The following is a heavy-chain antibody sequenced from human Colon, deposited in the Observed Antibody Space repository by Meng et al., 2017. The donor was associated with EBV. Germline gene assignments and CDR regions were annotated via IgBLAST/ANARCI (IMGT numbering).Heavy chain of an antibody. J-gene: IGHJ5*02. D-gene: IGHD2-21*02. CDR1: GDSISSGDYS. V-gene: IGHV4-30-2*01. Sequence: QLLLHESDSGLVQPSQSLSLTCAVSGDSISSGDYSWSWIRQPPGQGLEWIGYIYHGGTTYNTSLKSRVTISVDNSKNQFSLRLTSVTAADTAVYYCARGPYCGGDCYCFDPWGQGTLVTVSS. CDR2: IYHGGTT. CDR3: ARGPYCGGDCYCFDP.